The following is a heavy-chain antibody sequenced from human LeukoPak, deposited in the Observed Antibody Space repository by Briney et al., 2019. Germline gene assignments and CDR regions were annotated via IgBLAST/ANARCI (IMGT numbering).Heavy chain of an antibody. Sequence: GGSLRLSCAVSGFTFTKYDMSWVRQAPGKGLEWVSGISDSGDITYYADSVKGRFTISRDNSKNTLYLQMNSLRAEDTAVYYCASYRYGSSFAFDIWGQGTMVTVSS. CDR2: ISDSGDIT. D-gene: IGHD6-6*01. J-gene: IGHJ3*02. CDR1: GFTFTKYD. V-gene: IGHV3-23*01. CDR3: ASYRYGSSFAFDI.